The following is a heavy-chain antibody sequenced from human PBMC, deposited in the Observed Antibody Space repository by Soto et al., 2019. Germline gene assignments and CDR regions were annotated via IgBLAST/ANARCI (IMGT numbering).Heavy chain of an antibody. D-gene: IGHD2-21*02. CDR1: GLTLSHYA. CDR2: ISFDGSSE. CDR3: AILGAGYSGYDPAYCGGDCYTTFDY. J-gene: IGHJ4*02. Sequence: GGSLRLSCVAFGLTLSHYALYWVRQAPGKGLEWVALISFDGSSEYYADSAKGRLTISRDNSKNTLYLQMNSLRAEDTAVYYCAILGAGYSGYDPAYCGGDCYTTFDYRGQRTLVTVSS. V-gene: IGHV3-30*03.